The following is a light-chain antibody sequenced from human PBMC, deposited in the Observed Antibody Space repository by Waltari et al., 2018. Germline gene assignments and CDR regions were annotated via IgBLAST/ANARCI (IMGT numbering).Light chain of an antibody. Sequence: QSVLTQPPSASGTPGQRVILSFSVSTSNIGNNPVNWYQQLPGTAPNVLIYNDNQRPWGVPDRFSVSKSGPSASLAISGLQSDDEADYYCAARDDSLNVWVFGGGTKVTVL. CDR2: NDN. CDR3: AARDDSLNVWV. J-gene: IGLJ3*02. V-gene: IGLV1-44*01. CDR1: TSNIGNNP.